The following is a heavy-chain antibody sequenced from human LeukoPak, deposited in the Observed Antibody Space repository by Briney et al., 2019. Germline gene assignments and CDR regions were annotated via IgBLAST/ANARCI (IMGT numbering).Heavy chain of an antibody. Sequence: SQTLSLTCTVSGGSISSGDYYWSWIRQPPGKGLEWIGYIYYSGSTYYNPSLKGRVTISVDTSKNQFPLKLSSVTAADTAVYYCARSMYNWNYVTWGQGTLVTVSS. D-gene: IGHD1-7*01. CDR1: GGSISSGDYY. CDR3: ARSMYNWNYVT. CDR2: IYYSGST. J-gene: IGHJ4*02. V-gene: IGHV4-30-4*08.